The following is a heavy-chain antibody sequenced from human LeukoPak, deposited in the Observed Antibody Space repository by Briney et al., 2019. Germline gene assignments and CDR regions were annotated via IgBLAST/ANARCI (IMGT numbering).Heavy chain of an antibody. CDR3: ARLPLGDTTEHDAFDI. D-gene: IGHD3-16*01. J-gene: IGHJ3*02. Sequence: SETLSLTCTVSGGSISNGYYWSWIRQYPGKGLEWIGYIYYSGSTYYDPSLKSRLTISVDTPKNQFSLKLSPVTAADTAVYYCARLPLGDTTEHDAFDIWGQGPMVSVSS. V-gene: IGHV4-31*03. CDR2: IYYSGST. CDR1: GGSISNGYY.